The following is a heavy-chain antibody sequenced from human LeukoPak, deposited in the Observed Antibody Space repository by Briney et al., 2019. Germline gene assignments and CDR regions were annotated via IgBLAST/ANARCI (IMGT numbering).Heavy chain of an antibody. J-gene: IGHJ5*02. V-gene: IGHV4-34*01. Sequence: SETLSLTCAVYGGSFSGYYWSWIRQPPGKGLEWIGEINHSGSTNYNPSLKSRVTISVDTSKNQFSLKLSSVTAADTAVYYCARTYSSSWFNGFDPWGQGTLVTVSS. CDR2: INHSGST. CDR1: GGSFSGYY. D-gene: IGHD6-13*01. CDR3: ARTYSSSWFNGFDP.